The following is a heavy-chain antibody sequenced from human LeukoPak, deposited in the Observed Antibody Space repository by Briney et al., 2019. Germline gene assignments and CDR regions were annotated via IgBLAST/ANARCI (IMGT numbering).Heavy chain of an antibody. CDR1: GYSISSGYR. J-gene: IGHJ5*02. Sequence: RTSETLSLTCAVSGYSISSGYRWGWIRQPPGKGLEWIGSIYHSGTTHYNPSLKSRVTISVDTSKNQFSLKLSSVTAADTAVYYCARSMVRGVIAYNWFDPWGQGTLVTVSS. CDR2: IYHSGTT. CDR3: ARSMVRGVIAYNWFDP. V-gene: IGHV4-38-2*01. D-gene: IGHD3-10*01.